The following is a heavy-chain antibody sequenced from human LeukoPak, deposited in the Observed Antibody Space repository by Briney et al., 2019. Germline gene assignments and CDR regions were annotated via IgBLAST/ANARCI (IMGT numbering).Heavy chain of an antibody. D-gene: IGHD4-11*01. Sequence: GESLKISCKGSGYSFTSYWIGWVRQMPGKGLEWMGIIYPGDSDTRYSPSFQGQVTISADKSISTAYLQWSSLRASDTAMYYCARHSPAATVTGPIYYYYYYMDVWGKGTTVTVSS. J-gene: IGHJ6*03. CDR3: ARHSPAATVTGPIYYYYYYMDV. CDR1: GYSFTSYW. V-gene: IGHV5-51*01. CDR2: IYPGDSDT.